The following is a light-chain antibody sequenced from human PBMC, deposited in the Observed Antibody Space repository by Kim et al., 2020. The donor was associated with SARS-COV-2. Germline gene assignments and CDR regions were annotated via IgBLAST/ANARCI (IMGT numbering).Light chain of an antibody. J-gene: IGKJ2*01. CDR1: QSIGNW. CDR2: KAS. V-gene: IGKV1-5*03. CDR3: QLYDGGYMYT. Sequence: DIQMTQSPSTLSASVGDTVTITCRTSQSIGNWLAWYQEKPGKAPKLLIYKASTLQSGVPSRFSGSGSGTEFTLTIRSVQPDDSGSYFCQLYDGGYMYTFGQGTRLEI.